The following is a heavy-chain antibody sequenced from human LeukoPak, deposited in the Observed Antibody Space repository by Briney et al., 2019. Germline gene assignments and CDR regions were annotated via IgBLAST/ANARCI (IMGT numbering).Heavy chain of an antibody. CDR2: IIPIFGTA. V-gene: IGHV1-69*01. D-gene: IGHD2-15*01. Sequence: SVKVSCKASGGTFSSYAISWVRQAPGQGLEWMGGIIPIFGTANYAQKFQGRVTITADEPTSTAYMELSSLRSEDTAVYYCAREGSAYCSGGSCYSGLDPWGQGTLVTVSS. CDR3: AREGSAYCSGGSCYSGLDP. J-gene: IGHJ5*02. CDR1: GGTFSSYA.